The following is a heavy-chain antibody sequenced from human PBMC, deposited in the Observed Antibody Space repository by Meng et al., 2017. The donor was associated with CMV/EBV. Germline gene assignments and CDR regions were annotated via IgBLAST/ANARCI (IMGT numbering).Heavy chain of an antibody. Sequence: LRLSCTVSGGSISSYYWSWIRQPPGKGLEWIGYIYYSGSTNYNPSLKSRVTISVDTSKNQFSLKLSSVTAADTAVYYCARVGGFLEWFDPWGQGTLVTVSS. CDR3: ARVGGFLEWFDP. CDR1: GGSISSYY. V-gene: IGHV4-59*01. CDR2: IYYSGST. D-gene: IGHD3-3*01. J-gene: IGHJ5*02.